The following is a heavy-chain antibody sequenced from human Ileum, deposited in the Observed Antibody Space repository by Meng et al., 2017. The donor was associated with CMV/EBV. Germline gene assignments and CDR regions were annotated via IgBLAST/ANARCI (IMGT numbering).Heavy chain of an antibody. D-gene: IGHD2-2*01. CDR2: ISSSSSYI. CDR1: GVTFSSYS. Sequence: SGVTFSSYSMNWVRQAPGKGLEWVSSISSSSSYIYYADSVKGRFTISRDNAKNSLYLQMNSLRAEDTAVYYCARQRRVVPAARDFDYWGQGTLVTVSS. V-gene: IGHV3-21*01. CDR3: ARQRRVVPAARDFDY. J-gene: IGHJ4*02.